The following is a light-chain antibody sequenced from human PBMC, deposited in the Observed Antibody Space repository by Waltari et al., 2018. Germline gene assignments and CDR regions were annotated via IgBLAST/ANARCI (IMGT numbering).Light chain of an antibody. CDR2: DAS. CDR3: QKYVRLPGT. Sequence: IVLTQSPGTLSLSPGETATLSCRASQSVSRALAWYQQKPGQAPRLLIYDASTRATGIPGRCSGSGSGTDCSLTISRLGPGDVAVYYCQKYVRLPGTFGQGTKVEIK. V-gene: IGKV3-20*01. CDR1: QSVSRA. J-gene: IGKJ1*01.